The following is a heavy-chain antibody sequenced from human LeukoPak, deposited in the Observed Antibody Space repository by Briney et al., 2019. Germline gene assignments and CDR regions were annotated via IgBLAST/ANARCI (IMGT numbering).Heavy chain of an antibody. D-gene: IGHD1-26*01. CDR2: ISYDGSNK. CDR1: GVTFSSYG. Sequence: GGSLRLSCAASGVTFSSYGMHWVRQAPGKGLEWVAVISYDGSNKYYADSVKGRFTISRDNSKNTLYLQMNSLRAEDTPVYYCAKWDSYFDSWGQGPLVTVSS. V-gene: IGHV3-30*18. CDR3: AKWDSYFDS. J-gene: IGHJ4*02.